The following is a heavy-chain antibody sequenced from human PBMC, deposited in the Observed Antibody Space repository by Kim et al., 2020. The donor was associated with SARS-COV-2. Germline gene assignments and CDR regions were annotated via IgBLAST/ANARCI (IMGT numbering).Heavy chain of an antibody. CDR1: GGSFSGYY. J-gene: IGHJ6*01. CDR2: INHSGST. Sequence: SETLCLTCAVYGGSFSGYYWSWIRQPPGKGLEWIGEINHSGSTNYNPSLKCRVTISVDTSKNQFSLKLSSVTAADTAGYYCSRGLRFLEWLVIAYYYCM. D-gene: IGHD3-3*01. V-gene: IGHV4-34*01. CDR3: SRGLRFLEWLVIAYYYCM.